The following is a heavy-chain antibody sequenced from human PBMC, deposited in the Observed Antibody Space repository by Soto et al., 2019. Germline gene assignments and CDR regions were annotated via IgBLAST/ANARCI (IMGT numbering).Heavy chain of an antibody. CDR3: ERRYGSAIDD. V-gene: IGHV4-30-2*01. CDR1: GGSISSGGYS. CDR2: IYESGSI. J-gene: IGHJ4*02. D-gene: IGHD1-26*01. Sequence: PSETLSLTCAVSGGSISSGGYSWSWIRQTPGKGLEWIGYIYESGSIYYNPSLKSRVTISVDRSKNQFSLNLSSVTAADTAVYYCERRYGSAIDDWGQGTLVTVAS.